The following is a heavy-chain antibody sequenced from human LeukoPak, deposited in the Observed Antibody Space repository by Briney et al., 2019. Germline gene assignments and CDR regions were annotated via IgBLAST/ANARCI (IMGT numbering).Heavy chain of an antibody. J-gene: IGHJ6*03. CDR1: GGSFSGYY. D-gene: IGHD3-3*01. CDR2: INHSGST. CDR3: ARGPYSDFWSGYYTPIRYYYYMDV. V-gene: IGHV4-34*01. Sequence: SETLSLTCAVYGGSFSGYYWSWIRQPPGKGLGWIGEINHSGSTNYNPSLESRVTISVDTSKNQFSLKLSSVTAADTAVYYCARGPYSDFWSGYYTPIRYYYYMDVWGKGTTVTVSS.